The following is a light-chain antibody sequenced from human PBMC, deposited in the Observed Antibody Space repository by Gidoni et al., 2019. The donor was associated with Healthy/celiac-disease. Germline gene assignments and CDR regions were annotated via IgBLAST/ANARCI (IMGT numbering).Light chain of an antibody. CDR1: QSISSW. Sequence: DIQMTQSPSTLSASVGDRVTITCRARQSISSWLAWDQQKPGKAPKLLIYDASSLESGVPSRFSGSGSGTEFTLTISSLQPDDFATYYCQQYKSYPYTFGQGTKLEIK. J-gene: IGKJ2*01. CDR2: DAS. V-gene: IGKV1-5*01. CDR3: QQYKSYPYT.